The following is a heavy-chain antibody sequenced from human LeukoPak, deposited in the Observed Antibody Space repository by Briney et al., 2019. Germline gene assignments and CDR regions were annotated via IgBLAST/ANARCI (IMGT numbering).Heavy chain of an antibody. J-gene: IGHJ5*02. CDR3: ARKYDFWSGPHGGWFDP. V-gene: IGHV4-59*08. CDR1: GGSISRYY. CDR2: VYDSGTT. Sequence: SETLSLTCTVSGGSISRYYWSWIRQSPGKGLEWIGYVYDSGTTNYNPSLKSRVTISVDTSKNQFSLKLTSVTAADTAVYYCARKYDFWSGPHGGWFDPWGQGTLVTVSS. D-gene: IGHD3-3*01.